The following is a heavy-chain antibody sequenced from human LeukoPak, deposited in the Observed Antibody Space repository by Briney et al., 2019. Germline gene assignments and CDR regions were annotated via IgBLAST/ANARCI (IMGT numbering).Heavy chain of an antibody. CDR1: GFTFSSYA. CDR3: ARDSSSWIGVPYYYYYYMDV. Sequence: GGSLRLSCAASGFTFSSYAMSWVRQAPGKGLEWVSAISGSGGSTYYADSVKGRFTISRDNSKNTLYLQMNSLRAEDTAVYYCARDSSSWIGVPYYYYYYMDVWGKGTTVTVSS. V-gene: IGHV3-23*01. CDR2: ISGSGGST. D-gene: IGHD6-13*01. J-gene: IGHJ6*03.